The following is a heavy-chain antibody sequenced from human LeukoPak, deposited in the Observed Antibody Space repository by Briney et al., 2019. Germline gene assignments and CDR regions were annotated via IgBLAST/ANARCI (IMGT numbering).Heavy chain of an antibody. D-gene: IGHD6-13*01. CDR3: ARAPGSSWPPSLDY. CDR2: IYSGGTT. Sequence: GGSLRLSCAASGFTVSSNYMSWVRQAPGKGLEWVSVIYSGGTTYYADSVKGRFTISRDNYKNTLYLQMKSLRAADTAVYYCARAPGSSWPPSLDYWGQGTLVTVSS. V-gene: IGHV3-53*01. CDR1: GFTVSSNY. J-gene: IGHJ4*02.